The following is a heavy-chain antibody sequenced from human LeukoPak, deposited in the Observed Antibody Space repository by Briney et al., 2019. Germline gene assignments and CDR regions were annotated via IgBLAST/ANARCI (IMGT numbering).Heavy chain of an antibody. D-gene: IGHD2-21*01. CDR1: GYTFTGYY. CDR2: INPNNGGT. CDR3: ASYPRSIPTPPFDY. J-gene: IGHJ4*02. Sequence: ASVKVSCKASGYTFTGYYMHWVRQAPGQGLEWMGWINPNNGGTKYAQSFLGRVTMTRDTSTTTAYMELSSLRSDDTAVYFCASYPRSIPTPPFDYWGQGTLVTVSS. V-gene: IGHV1-2*02.